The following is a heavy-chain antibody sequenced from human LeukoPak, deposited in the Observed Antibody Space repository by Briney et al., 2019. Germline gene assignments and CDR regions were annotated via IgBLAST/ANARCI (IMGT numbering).Heavy chain of an antibody. Sequence: GASVKVSYKASGYTFTGYYMHWVRQAPGQGLEWMGWINPNSGGTNYAQKFQGRVTMTRDTSISTAYMELSRLRSDDTAVYYCARSLITMVRGVTRGMDVWGQGTTVTVSS. J-gene: IGHJ6*02. CDR2: INPNSGGT. CDR1: GYTFTGYY. D-gene: IGHD3-10*01. V-gene: IGHV1-2*02. CDR3: ARSLITMVRGVTRGMDV.